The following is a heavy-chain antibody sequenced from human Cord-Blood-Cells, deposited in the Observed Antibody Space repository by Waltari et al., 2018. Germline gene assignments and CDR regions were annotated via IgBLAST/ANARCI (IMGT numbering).Heavy chain of an antibody. Sequence: QVPLVQSGAEVKKPGASVKVSCTASGYTLTGHHIHWVRQAPGQGLEWMGWINPNSGGTNYAQKFQGRVTMTRDTSISTAYMELSRLRSDDTAVYYCARIAAAGNSWGQGTLVTVSS. CDR3: ARIAAAGNS. V-gene: IGHV1-2*02. J-gene: IGHJ4*02. CDR2: INPNSGGT. CDR1: GYTLTGHH. D-gene: IGHD6-13*01.